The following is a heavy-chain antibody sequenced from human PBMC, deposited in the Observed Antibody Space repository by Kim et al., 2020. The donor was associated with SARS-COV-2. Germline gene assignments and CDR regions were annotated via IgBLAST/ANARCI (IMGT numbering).Heavy chain of an antibody. CDR3: ARLGGRESSAYSSTWFAEV. Sequence: SETLSLTCTVSGDSISMSSYYWGWIRQPPGKGLEWIANIYYSGTTYYSPSLKSRVTMSVDTSQNQFSLNLNSVTAADTAVFYCARLGGRESSAYSSTWFAEVGGRGVPVTVAS. V-gene: IGHV4-39*01. D-gene: IGHD6-13*01. J-gene: IGHJ4*02. CDR1: GDSISMSSYY. CDR2: IYYSGTT.